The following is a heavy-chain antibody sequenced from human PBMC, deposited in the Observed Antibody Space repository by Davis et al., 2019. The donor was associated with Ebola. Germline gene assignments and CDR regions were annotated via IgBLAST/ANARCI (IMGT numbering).Heavy chain of an antibody. CDR1: GYTFTNYY. D-gene: IGHD5-18*01. J-gene: IGHJ6*04. V-gene: IGHV1-46*01. CDR3: GRGGDTDREIHYYSGLDV. Sequence: AASVKVSCKASGYTFTNYYIHWVRQAPGQGLEWMGSINPISGSTRYLQKFQGRLTMTRDTSTTTIYMELGSLTSEDTAVFYCGRGGDTDREIHYYSGLDVWGKGTSVTVSS. CDR2: INPISGST.